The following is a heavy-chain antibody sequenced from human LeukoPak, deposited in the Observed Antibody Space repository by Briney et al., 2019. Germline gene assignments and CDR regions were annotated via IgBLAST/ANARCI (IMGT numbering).Heavy chain of an antibody. J-gene: IGHJ3*02. D-gene: IGHD4-23*01. CDR3: ARGAGGLGAFDI. V-gene: IGHV4-39*01. Sequence: SETLSLTCSVSSGSISGRRYYWGWIRQPPGRGLEWIGSIHYDGATYYNPSLKSRVTMSVDTSKNQVSLKLRSGTAADTAVYYCARGAGGLGAFDIWGQGTMVTVSS. CDR1: SGSISGRRYY. CDR2: IHYDGAT.